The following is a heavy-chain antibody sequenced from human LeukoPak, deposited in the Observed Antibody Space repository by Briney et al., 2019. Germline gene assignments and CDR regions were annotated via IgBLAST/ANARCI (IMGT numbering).Heavy chain of an antibody. CDR1: GGSISSYY. CDR3: ARHYGVEDYGDPGYFDY. V-gene: IGHV4-59*08. Sequence: SETLSLTCTVSGGSISSYYWSWIRQPPGKGLEWIGYIYYSGSTNYNPSLKSRVTISVDTSKNQFPLKLSSVTAADTAVYYCARHYGVEDYGDPGYFDYWGQGTLVTVSS. CDR2: IYYSGST. J-gene: IGHJ4*02. D-gene: IGHD4-17*01.